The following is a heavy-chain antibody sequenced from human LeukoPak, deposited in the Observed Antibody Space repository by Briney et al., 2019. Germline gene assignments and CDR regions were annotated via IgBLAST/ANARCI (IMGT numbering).Heavy chain of an antibody. CDR2: ISGYGGST. CDR3: AKGRSGWYMEAGDY. J-gene: IGHJ4*02. D-gene: IGHD6-19*01. V-gene: IGHV3-23*01. CDR1: GFTFRSYV. Sequence: QPGGSLRLSCAASGFTFRSYVMNWVRQAPGKGLEWISAISGYGGSTYYADSVKGRFTISRDDSKNTLYVQMNSLRAEDTAVYYCAKGRSGWYMEAGDYWGQGTLVTVSS.